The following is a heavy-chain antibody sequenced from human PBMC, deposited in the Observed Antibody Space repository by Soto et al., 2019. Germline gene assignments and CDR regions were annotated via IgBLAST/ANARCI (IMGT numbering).Heavy chain of an antibody. CDR1: GFTFSSYD. J-gene: IGHJ4*02. V-gene: IGHV3-13*01. D-gene: IGHD2-2*01. CDR3: ARGYCSTTTCSGVDF. Sequence: GGSLRLSCAASGFTFSSYDMHWVRQVTGKGLEWVSTIDTAGDTYYPGSVKGRFTISRENAKNSLYLQMNSLRAGDTAVYYCARGYCSTTTCSGVDFWGQGTLVTVSS. CDR2: IDTAGDT.